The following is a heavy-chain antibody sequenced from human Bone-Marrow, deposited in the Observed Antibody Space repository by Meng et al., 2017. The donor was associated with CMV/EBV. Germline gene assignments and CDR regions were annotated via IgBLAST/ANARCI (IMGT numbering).Heavy chain of an antibody. Sequence: GESLKISCAASGFTFSSYEMNWVRQAPGKGLEWVSYISSSGSTIYYADSVKGRFTISRDNAKNSLYLQMNSLRAEDTAVYYCAKGNYDFWSGYYMGDYWGQGTLVTVSS. J-gene: IGHJ4*02. V-gene: IGHV3-48*03. CDR1: GFTFSSYE. D-gene: IGHD3-3*01. CDR2: ISSSGSTI. CDR3: AKGNYDFWSGYYMGDY.